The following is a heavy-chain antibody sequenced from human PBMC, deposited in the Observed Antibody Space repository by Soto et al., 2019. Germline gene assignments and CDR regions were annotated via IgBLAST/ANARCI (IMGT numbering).Heavy chain of an antibody. V-gene: IGHV4-34*01. CDR3: ATHNIDYVDY. Sequence: SETLSLTCAVYGGSFSGYYWSWIRQPPGKGLEWIGEINHSGSTNYNPSLKSRVTISVDTSKNQFSLKLSSVTAADTAVYYCATHNIDYVDYWGPGTLVTVSS. CDR2: INHSGST. J-gene: IGHJ4*02. CDR1: GGSFSGYY. D-gene: IGHD1-1*01.